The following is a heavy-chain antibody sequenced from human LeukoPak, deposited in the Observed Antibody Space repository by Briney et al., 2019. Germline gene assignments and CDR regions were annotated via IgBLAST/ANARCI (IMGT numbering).Heavy chain of an antibody. Sequence: ASVKVSCKASGYFFTSHRIGWVRQAPGQGLEWMGWISAYNGNTIYGQKFRGRLTMTTDSSTNTAYLELRNLRSDDTATYYCARGTLGGITTGDYWGQGTLVTVSS. D-gene: IGHD3-22*01. V-gene: IGHV1-18*01. J-gene: IGHJ4*02. CDR3: ARGTLGGITTGDY. CDR2: ISAYNGNT. CDR1: GYFFTSHR.